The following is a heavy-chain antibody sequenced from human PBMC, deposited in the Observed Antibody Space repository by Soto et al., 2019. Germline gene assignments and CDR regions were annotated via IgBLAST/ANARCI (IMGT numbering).Heavy chain of an antibody. CDR1: GGSSSGYY. CDR3: ARSGSKYGANAFDI. Sequence: SETLSLTCTVSGGSSSGYYWNWIRQPPGKGLEYIGHIYYIGTTNYNPSLKSRATISVDTSKNQFSLKLTSVTAADTAVYFCARSGSKYGANAFDIWDQGTMVTVSS. V-gene: IGHV4-59*01. D-gene: IGHD5-18*01. J-gene: IGHJ3*02. CDR2: IYYIGTT.